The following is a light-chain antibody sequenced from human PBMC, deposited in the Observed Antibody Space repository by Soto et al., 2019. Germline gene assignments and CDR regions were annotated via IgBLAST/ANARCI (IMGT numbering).Light chain of an antibody. Sequence: DIQMTQSPSTLSSSFGDRVTITCRASQSISRGLAWYQQKPGKAPNVLIYDASTLESGVPSRFSGSGSGTEFTLTISSLQPEDFATYYCQHYSTVWAFGQGTKVDI. V-gene: IGKV1-5*01. CDR3: QHYSTVWA. J-gene: IGKJ1*01. CDR1: QSISRG. CDR2: DAS.